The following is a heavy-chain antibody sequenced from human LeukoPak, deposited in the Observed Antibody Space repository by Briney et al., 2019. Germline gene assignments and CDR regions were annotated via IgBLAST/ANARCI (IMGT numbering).Heavy chain of an antibody. J-gene: IGHJ6*03. CDR3: ARRGGSYYGSGTDYYYYMDV. V-gene: IGHV4-39*01. D-gene: IGHD3-10*01. CDR1: GGSVSSSSYY. CDR2: IYYSGST. Sequence: SETLSLTCTVSGGSVSSSSYYWGWIRQPPGKGLEWIGSIYYSGSTYYNPSLKSRVTISVDTSKNQFSLKLSSVTAADTAVYYCARRGGSYYGSGTDYYYYMDVWGKGTTVTISS.